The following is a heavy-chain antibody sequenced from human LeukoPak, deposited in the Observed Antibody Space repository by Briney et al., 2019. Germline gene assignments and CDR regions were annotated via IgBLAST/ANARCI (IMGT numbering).Heavy chain of an antibody. CDR2: IKQDGSEK. V-gene: IGHV3-7*04. CDR1: GVTLSSYW. J-gene: IGHJ4*02. Sequence: GGSLRLSCAASGVTLSSYWMTWVRQAPGKGLEWVANIKQDGSEKFYVDSVKGRFTISRDNAKSSLYLQMNSLRAEDTAVYFCVRESVYGSRSYYSYWGQGTLVTVSS. CDR3: VRESVYGSRSYYSY. D-gene: IGHD3-10*01.